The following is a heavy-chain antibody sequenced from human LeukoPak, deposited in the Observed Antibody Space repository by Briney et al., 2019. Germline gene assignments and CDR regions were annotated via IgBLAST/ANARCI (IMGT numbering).Heavy chain of an antibody. D-gene: IGHD6-6*01. Sequence: SETLSLTCTVSGDSISSGSYYWTWIRQPAGTGLEWIGRIYTSGSTNFNPSLKSRVSISLDTSQNQFSLKLSSVTAADTAVYYCAREGAARNFDYWGQGILVTVSS. CDR2: IYTSGST. CDR1: GDSISSGSYY. CDR3: AREGAARNFDY. J-gene: IGHJ4*02. V-gene: IGHV4-61*02.